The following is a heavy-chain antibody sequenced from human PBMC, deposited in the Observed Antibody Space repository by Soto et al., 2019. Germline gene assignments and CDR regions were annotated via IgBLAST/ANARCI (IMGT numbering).Heavy chain of an antibody. V-gene: IGHV4-59*01. J-gene: IGHJ4*02. D-gene: IGHD1-7*01. CDR1: GGSISSYY. CDR3: ARRYGTTSDY. Sequence: SETLSLTCSVSGGSISSYYWSWIRQPPGKGLEWIGYIYYSGSTNYNPSLKSRVTISVDTSKNQFSLKLSSVTAADTAVYYCARRYGTTSDYWGQGTLVTVSS. CDR2: IYYSGST.